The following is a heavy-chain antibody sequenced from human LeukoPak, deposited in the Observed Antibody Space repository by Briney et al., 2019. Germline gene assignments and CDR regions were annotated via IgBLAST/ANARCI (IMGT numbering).Heavy chain of an antibody. J-gene: IGHJ4*02. Sequence: PSETLSLTCAVYGGSFSGYYWSWIRQPPGKGLEWIGEINHGGSTNYNPSLKSRVTISVDTSKNQFSLKLSSVTAADTDVYYCARGIAAAGTLYYFDYWGQGTLVTVSS. D-gene: IGHD6-13*01. CDR1: GGSFSGYY. V-gene: IGHV4-34*01. CDR3: ARGIAAAGTLYYFDY. CDR2: INHGGST.